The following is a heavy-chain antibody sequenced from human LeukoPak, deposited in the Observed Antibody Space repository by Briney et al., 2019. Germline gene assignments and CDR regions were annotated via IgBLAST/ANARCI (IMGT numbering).Heavy chain of an antibody. V-gene: IGHV1-24*01. Sequence: ASVKVSCKVSGYTLTELSMHWVRQAPGKGLEWMGGFDPEDGETIYAQKFQGRVTMTEDTSTDTAYMGLSSLRSEDTAVYYCATVRSDYGDYYYYYGMDVWGQGTTVTVSS. CDR2: FDPEDGET. J-gene: IGHJ6*02. CDR1: GYTLTELS. CDR3: ATVRSDYGDYYYYYGMDV. D-gene: IGHD4-17*01.